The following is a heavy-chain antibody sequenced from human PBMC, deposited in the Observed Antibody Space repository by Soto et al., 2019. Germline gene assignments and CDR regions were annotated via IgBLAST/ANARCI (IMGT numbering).Heavy chain of an antibody. Sequence: QVQLVQSGAEVKKPGSSVKVSCKASGGTFSSYAISWVRQAPGQGLEWMGGIIPIFVTANYAQKFQGRVTITADESTSTAYMELSSLRSEDTAVYYCARSVYDYVWGSYRYTGPFDYWGQGTLVTVSS. D-gene: IGHD3-16*02. CDR2: IIPIFVTA. V-gene: IGHV1-69*01. CDR1: GGTFSSYA. J-gene: IGHJ4*02. CDR3: ARSVYDYVWGSYRYTGPFDY.